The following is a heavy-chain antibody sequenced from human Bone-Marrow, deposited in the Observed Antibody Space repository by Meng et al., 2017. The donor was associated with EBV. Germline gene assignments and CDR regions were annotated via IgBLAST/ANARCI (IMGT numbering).Heavy chain of an antibody. J-gene: IGHJ4*02. Sequence: QVQLQESGRRLVKPSGTLSLTLVVSGGSIRSSNWWSWVRQPPGKGLEWIGEIFYGGSTNYNPSLESRVTISVDKSKNQFSLKLSSVTAADTAVYYCAAGFRELVRSRDYWGQGTLVTVSS. D-gene: IGHD3-10*01. V-gene: IGHV4-4*02. CDR1: GGSIRSSNW. CDR2: IFYGGST. CDR3: AAGFRELVRSRDY.